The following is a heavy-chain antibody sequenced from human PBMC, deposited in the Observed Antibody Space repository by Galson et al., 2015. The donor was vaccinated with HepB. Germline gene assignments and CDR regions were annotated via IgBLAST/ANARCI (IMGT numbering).Heavy chain of an antibody. CDR3: ARRRDGYSYFDY. CDR2: IISIFGIP. J-gene: IGHJ4*02. Sequence: VKVSCKASGSSLANFPVAWVRQAPGQGLEWMGGIISIFGIPNYAQKFQGRLTITADESTNTASMELRNLSFDDTAVYYCARRRDGYSYFDYWGQGTLITVSS. V-gene: IGHV1-69*13. D-gene: IGHD5-24*01. CDR1: GSSLANFP.